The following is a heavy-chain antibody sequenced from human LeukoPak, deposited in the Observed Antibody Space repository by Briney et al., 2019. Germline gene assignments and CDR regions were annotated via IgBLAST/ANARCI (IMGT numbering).Heavy chain of an antibody. D-gene: IGHD3-22*01. Sequence: GGAPRLSRAASGFTFSSFSLHWVRQAPGKGLEWGGVIFYDGSNKYYADSVKGRFTISRDNSKNTLYLQMNSLRAEDTAVYYCARDASGYYYDPSYYFDYWGQGTLVTVSS. V-gene: IGHV3-30-3*01. CDR1: GFTFSSFS. J-gene: IGHJ4*02. CDR2: IFYDGSNK. CDR3: ARDASGYYYDPSYYFDY.